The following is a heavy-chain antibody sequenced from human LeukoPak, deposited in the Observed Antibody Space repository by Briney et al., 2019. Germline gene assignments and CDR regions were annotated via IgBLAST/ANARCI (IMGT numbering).Heavy chain of an antibody. J-gene: IGHJ6*02. CDR1: GFTFSSYE. Sequence: GGSLRLSCAASGFTFSSYEMNWVRQAPGKGLEWVSYITSGGGSIYYGDSVKGRFTISRDNAKNSLYLQMNSLRTEDTAVYYCAKVPLMWFGELLAAPRDYFGMDVWGQGTTVTVSS. V-gene: IGHV3-48*03. D-gene: IGHD3-10*01. CDR3: AKVPLMWFGELLAAPRDYFGMDV. CDR2: ITSGGGSI.